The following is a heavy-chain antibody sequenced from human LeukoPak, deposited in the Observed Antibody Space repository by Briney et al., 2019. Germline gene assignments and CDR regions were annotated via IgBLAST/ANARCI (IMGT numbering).Heavy chain of an antibody. D-gene: IGHD2-15*01. Sequence: SETLSLTCTVSGGSISSYYWSWIRQPAGKGLEWIGRIYTSGSTNYNPSLKSRVTMSVDTSKNQFSLKLSSMTAADTAVYYCARDRTGGSGLYYGMDVWGQGTTVTVSS. CDR1: GGSISSYY. CDR3: ARDRTGGSGLYYGMDV. V-gene: IGHV4-4*07. J-gene: IGHJ6*02. CDR2: IYTSGST.